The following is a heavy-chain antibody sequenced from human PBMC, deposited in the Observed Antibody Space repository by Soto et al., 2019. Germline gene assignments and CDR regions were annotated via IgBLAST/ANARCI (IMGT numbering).Heavy chain of an antibody. D-gene: IGHD3-3*01. CDR1: GFTVSSNY. CDR2: IYSGGST. Sequence: EVQLVESGGGLVQPGGSLRLSCAASGFTVSSNYMSWVRQAPGKGLEWVSVIYSGGSTYYADSVKGRFTISRHNSKNTLYLQMNSLRAEDTAVYYCARVRRGTYYDFWGGPIDYWGQGTLVTVSS. J-gene: IGHJ4*02. CDR3: ARVRRGTYYDFWGGPIDY. V-gene: IGHV3-53*04.